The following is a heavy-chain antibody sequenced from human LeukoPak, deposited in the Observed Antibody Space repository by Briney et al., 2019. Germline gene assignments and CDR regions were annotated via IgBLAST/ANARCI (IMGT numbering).Heavy chain of an antibody. CDR1: GGTFSSYA. CDR2: IIPILGIA. D-gene: IGHD4-23*01. Sequence: SVKVSCKASGGTFSSYAISWVRQAPGQGLEWMGRIIPILGIANYAQKFQGRVTITADKSTSTAYMELSSLRSEDTAVYYCAKEVALRWRYFDYWGQGTLVTVSS. CDR3: AKEVALRWRYFDY. J-gene: IGHJ4*02. V-gene: IGHV1-69*04.